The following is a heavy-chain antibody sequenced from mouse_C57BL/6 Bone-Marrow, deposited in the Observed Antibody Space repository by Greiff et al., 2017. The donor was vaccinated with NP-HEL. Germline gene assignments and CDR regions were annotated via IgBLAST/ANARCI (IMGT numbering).Heavy chain of an antibody. CDR3: ARDYNSTFYFDY. CDR2: IYPGDGDT. J-gene: IGHJ2*01. Sequence: QVQLQQSGPELVKPGASVKISCKASCSAFSSSWLNWVKQRPGKGLEWIGRIYPGDGDTNYNAKFKGKATLTADKSSSTAYMQLSSLTSEDSAVYYCARDYNSTFYFDYGGQGTTLTVSS. D-gene: IGHD2-13*01. CDR1: CSAFSSSW. V-gene: IGHV1-82*01.